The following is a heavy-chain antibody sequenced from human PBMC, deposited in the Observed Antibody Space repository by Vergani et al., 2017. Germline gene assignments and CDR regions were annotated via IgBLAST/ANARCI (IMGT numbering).Heavy chain of an antibody. D-gene: IGHD3-3*01. Sequence: QVQLVQSGAEVKKPGSSVKVSCKASGGTFSSYAIRWVRQAPGQGLEWMGGIIPIFGTANYAQKFQGRVTITADESTSTAYMELSSLISEDTAVYYCAREPVLRFLEWAFDYWGQGTLVTVSS. CDR3: AREPVLRFLEWAFDY. CDR1: GGTFSSYA. J-gene: IGHJ4*02. CDR2: IIPIFGTA. V-gene: IGHV1-69*01.